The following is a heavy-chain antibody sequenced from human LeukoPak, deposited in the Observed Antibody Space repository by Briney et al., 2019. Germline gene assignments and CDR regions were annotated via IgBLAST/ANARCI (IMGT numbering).Heavy chain of an antibody. CDR2: ISRSGGST. D-gene: IGHD3-16*01. CDR1: GYRFSSYG. V-gene: IGHV3-64*01. CDR3: AKGRYDYVWGRPSDN. Sequence: GGSLRLSCAASGYRFSSYGMHWVRQAPGKGLEYVSAISRSGGSTYYANSEKGRFTISRDNFKNTQYHQMSSLRADDTAVYYCAKGRYDYVWGRPSDNWCQGTLVIVSS. J-gene: IGHJ4*02.